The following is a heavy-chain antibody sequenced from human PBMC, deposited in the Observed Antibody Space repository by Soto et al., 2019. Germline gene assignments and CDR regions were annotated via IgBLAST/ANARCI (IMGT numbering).Heavy chain of an antibody. Sequence: QVQLVESGGGVVQPGRSLRLSCAASGFTFSSYAMHWVRQAPGKGLVWVAVISYDGSNKYYADSVKGRFTISRDNSKNTLYLQMNSLRAEDTAVYSCARGERGWWQDAFDIWVQGTMVTVSS. D-gene: IGHD2-8*02. CDR3: ARGERGWWQDAFDI. CDR2: ISYDGSNK. J-gene: IGHJ3*02. V-gene: IGHV3-30*14. CDR1: GFTFSSYA.